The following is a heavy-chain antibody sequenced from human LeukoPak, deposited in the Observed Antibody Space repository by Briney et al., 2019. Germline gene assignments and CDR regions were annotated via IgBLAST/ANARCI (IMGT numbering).Heavy chain of an antibody. CDR1: GFTFSSCE. Sequence: GGSLRLSCAASGFTFSSCEMSWVRQAPGKGLEWVSYISSSGSSIYYADSVKGRFTISRDNAKNSLYLQMNSLRAEDTAVYYCARDGDRLVATFVYWGQGTLVTDSS. D-gene: IGHD5-12*01. CDR3: ARDGDRLVATFVY. CDR2: ISSSGSSI. V-gene: IGHV3-48*03. J-gene: IGHJ4*02.